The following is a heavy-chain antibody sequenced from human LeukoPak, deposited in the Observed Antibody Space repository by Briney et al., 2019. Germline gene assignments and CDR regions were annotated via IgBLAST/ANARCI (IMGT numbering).Heavy chain of an antibody. J-gene: IGHJ5*02. D-gene: IGHD2-21*01. V-gene: IGHV1-3*03. Sequence: ASVNVSCNSSGYTFTSYAMHWVRQAPGQRLEWMGWINAGNGNTKYSQEFQGRVTITRDTSASTAYMDLSSLRSEDMAVYYCARGGPYSGFDPWGQGTLVTVSS. CDR3: ARGGPYSGFDP. CDR2: INAGNGNT. CDR1: GYTFTSYA.